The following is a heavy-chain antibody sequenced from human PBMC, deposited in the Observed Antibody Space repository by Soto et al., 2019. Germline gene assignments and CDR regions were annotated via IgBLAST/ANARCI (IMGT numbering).Heavy chain of an antibody. V-gene: IGHV3-21*01. J-gene: IGHJ4*02. CDR3: ATVCIVATIIGSHFDY. Sequence: GGSLRLSCAASGFTFSSYSMNWVRQAPGKGLEWVSSISSSSSYIYYADSVKGRFTISRDNAKNSLYLQMNSLRAEDTAVYYSATVCIVATIIGSHFDYWGQGTLVTVPS. CDR2: ISSSSSYI. CDR1: GFTFSSYS. D-gene: IGHD5-12*01.